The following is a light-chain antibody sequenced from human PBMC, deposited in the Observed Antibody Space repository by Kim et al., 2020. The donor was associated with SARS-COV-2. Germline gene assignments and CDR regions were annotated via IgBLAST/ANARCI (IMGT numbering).Light chain of an antibody. CDR3: QQYGNSPST. CDR1: QSVSSS. J-gene: IGKJ5*01. V-gene: IGKV3-20*01. CDR2: GAS. Sequence: EIVLTQSPGTLSLSPGERATLACRASQSVSSSLAWYQQKPGQAPRLLIHGASSRTTGIPDRFSGSGSGTDFTLTISRLEPEDFAVYYCQQYGNSPSTFGQGKRLEIK.